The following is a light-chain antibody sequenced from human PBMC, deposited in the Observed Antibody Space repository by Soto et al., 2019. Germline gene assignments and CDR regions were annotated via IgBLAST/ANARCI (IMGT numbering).Light chain of an antibody. Sequence: DIQMTQSPSSVSASVGDRVTITCRASQDISSWLAWYQHKPGKAPSLLIYAASSLQSGVPSRFRGSGSGTDFALTIAGQESEDFATYYCQQANSLPLTFGGGTKVEIK. CDR1: QDISSW. V-gene: IGKV1D-12*01. CDR3: QQANSLPLT. CDR2: AAS. J-gene: IGKJ4*01.